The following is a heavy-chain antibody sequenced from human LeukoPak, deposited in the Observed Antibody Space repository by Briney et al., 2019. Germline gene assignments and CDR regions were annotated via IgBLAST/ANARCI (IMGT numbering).Heavy chain of an antibody. CDR3: ARGDDGIDY. V-gene: IGHV4-39*07. J-gene: IGHJ4*02. CDR2: IYYSGST. D-gene: IGHD1-1*01. CDR1: GGSISSSSYY. Sequence: PSETLSLTCTVSGGSISSSSYYWGWIRQPPGKGLEWIGSIYYSGSTYYNPSLKSRVTISVDKSKNQFSLKLSSVTAADTAVYYCARGDDGIDYWGQGTLVTVSS.